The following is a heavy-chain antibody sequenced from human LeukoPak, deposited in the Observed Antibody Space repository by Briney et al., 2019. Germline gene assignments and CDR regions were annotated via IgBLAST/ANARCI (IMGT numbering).Heavy chain of an antibody. D-gene: IGHD1-26*01. Sequence: GGSLRLSCAASGFTFSSYEMNWVRQAPGKGLEWVSYISSSGSTIYYADSVKGRFTISRDNAKNSLYLQMNSLRAEVTAIYYCAYRNNFEYWGQGALVTVSS. CDR2: ISSSGSTI. J-gene: IGHJ4*02. CDR1: GFTFSSYE. CDR3: AYRNNFEY. V-gene: IGHV3-48*03.